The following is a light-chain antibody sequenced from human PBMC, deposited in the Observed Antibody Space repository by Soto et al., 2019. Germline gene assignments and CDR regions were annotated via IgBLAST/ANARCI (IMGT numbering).Light chain of an antibody. CDR2: KAS. J-gene: IGKJ1*01. CDR1: QSISSW. V-gene: IGKV1-5*03. Sequence: DIQMTQSPSALSASVGDRVTITCRASQSISSWLAWYQQQPGKAPKLLIYKASSLESGVPSRFSGSGSGTEFTLTISSLQTDDFATYYCQQYYSYSTFGQGTKVEIK. CDR3: QQYYSYST.